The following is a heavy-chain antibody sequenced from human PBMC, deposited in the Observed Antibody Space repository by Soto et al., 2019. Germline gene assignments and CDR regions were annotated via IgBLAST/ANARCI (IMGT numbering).Heavy chain of an antibody. CDR1: GYTFSDYN. J-gene: IGHJ4*02. CDR2: IFPQSGAT. V-gene: IGHV1-2*02. Sequence: QVQLVQSGAEVKKPGASVRVSCKSSGYTFSDYNVHWVRQAPGQGLEWLGWIFPQSGATKYTQRLQGRVNMTSDTSISAVYMELSGLRSDDTAAYYCARESSTWNQSCSRTTCALDQWGQGTLVIVSS. D-gene: IGHD2-2*01. CDR3: ARESSTWNQSCSRTTCALDQ.